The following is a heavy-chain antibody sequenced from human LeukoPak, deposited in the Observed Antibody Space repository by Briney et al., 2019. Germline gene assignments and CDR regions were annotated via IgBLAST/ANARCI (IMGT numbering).Heavy chain of an antibody. CDR3: ARLTLTGVGGRGWFDA. J-gene: IGHJ5*02. CDR1: GDSISNRGWS. CDR2: MPYDETVADNEIP. Sequence: SETLSLTCIVSGDSISNRGWSWGWIRHPPGKGLEWIGTMPYDETVADNEIPSYNPSLKSRVSISADTSKNQLSLKVNSVTAADTASYYCARLTLTGVGGRGWFDAWGQGTLVTVSS. D-gene: IGHD3-3*01. V-gene: IGHV4-39*01.